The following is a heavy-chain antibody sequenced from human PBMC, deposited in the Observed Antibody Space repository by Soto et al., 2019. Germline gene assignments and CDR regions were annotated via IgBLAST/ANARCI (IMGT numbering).Heavy chain of an antibody. Sequence: SETLSLTCTVSGGSISSGDYYWSWIRQRPGKGLEWIGYIYYSGSTYYNPSLKSRVTISVDTSKNQSSLKLSSVTAADTAVYYCARETLLWFGELSDNPRVAWGQGTLVSVSS. CDR2: IYYSGST. J-gene: IGHJ5*02. D-gene: IGHD3-10*01. CDR1: GGSISSGDYY. V-gene: IGHV4-30-4*01. CDR3: ARETLLWFGELSDNPRVA.